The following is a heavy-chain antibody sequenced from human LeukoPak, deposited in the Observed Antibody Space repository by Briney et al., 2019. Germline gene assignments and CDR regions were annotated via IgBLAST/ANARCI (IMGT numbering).Heavy chain of an antibody. CDR1: GGSISGSSYY. CDR3: ARQLGYCSSTSCYADKVDY. D-gene: IGHD2-2*01. J-gene: IGHJ4*02. V-gene: IGHV4-39*01. CDR2: IYYSGST. Sequence: SETLSLTCTVSGGSISGSSYYWGWIRQPPGKGLEWIGSIYYSGSTYYNPSLKSRVTISVDTSKNQFSLKLSSVTAADTAVYYCARQLGYCSSTSCYADKVDYWGQGTLVTVSP.